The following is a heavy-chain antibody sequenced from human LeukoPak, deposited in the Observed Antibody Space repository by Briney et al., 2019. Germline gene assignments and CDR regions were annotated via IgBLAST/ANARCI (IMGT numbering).Heavy chain of an antibody. Sequence: GGSLRLSCAASGFTFSSYAMSWVRQAAGKGLEWVSAISASGVSTYSADSVKGRFTISRDNSKNTLYLQMNSLRAEDTAVYYCAKDPEGHYDSSGYFDYWGQGTLVTVSS. CDR1: GFTFSSYA. D-gene: IGHD3-22*01. J-gene: IGHJ4*02. V-gene: IGHV3-23*01. CDR2: ISASGVST. CDR3: AKDPEGHYDSSGYFDY.